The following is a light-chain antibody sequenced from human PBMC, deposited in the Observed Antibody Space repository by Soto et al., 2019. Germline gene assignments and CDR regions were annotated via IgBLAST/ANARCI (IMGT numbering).Light chain of an antibody. J-gene: IGLJ3*02. V-gene: IGLV1-51*02. CDR1: SSNIGNNY. Sequence: QSVLTQPPSVSAAPGQKVTISCSGSSSNIGNNYVSWYQQLPGTAPKLLIYENNKRPSGIPDRFSVSKSGTSATLGITGLQTGDEADYYCGTWDSSLGAGVFGGGTKLTVL. CDR2: ENN. CDR3: GTWDSSLGAGV.